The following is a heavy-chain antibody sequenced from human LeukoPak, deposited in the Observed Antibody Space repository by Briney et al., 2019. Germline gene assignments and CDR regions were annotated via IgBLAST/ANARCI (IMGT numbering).Heavy chain of an antibody. V-gene: IGHV5-51*01. J-gene: IGHJ5*02. CDR3: ARRCIAARSGVFWFDP. D-gene: IGHD6-6*01. CDR2: IYPGDSDT. Sequence: GESLKISCKGSGYSFTSYWIGWVRQMPGKGLEWMGIIYPGDSDTRYSPSFQGQVTISADKSISTAYLQWSSLQASDTAMYYCARRCIAARSGVFWFDPWGQGTLVTVSS. CDR1: GYSFTSYW.